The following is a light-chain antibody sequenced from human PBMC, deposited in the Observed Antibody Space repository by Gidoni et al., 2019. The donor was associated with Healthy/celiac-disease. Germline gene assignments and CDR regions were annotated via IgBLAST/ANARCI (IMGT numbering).Light chain of an antibody. CDR3: QQSYSTPWT. V-gene: IGKV1-39*01. CDR1: QSISSY. Sequence: DIQMTQSPSSLSASVGDRVTITCRASQSISSYLNWYQQKPGKAPKLLIYAASSLQSGVPSRVSGSGSGTDFTLTISSLQPEDFATYYCQQSYSTPWTFXQXTKVEIK. J-gene: IGKJ1*01. CDR2: AAS.